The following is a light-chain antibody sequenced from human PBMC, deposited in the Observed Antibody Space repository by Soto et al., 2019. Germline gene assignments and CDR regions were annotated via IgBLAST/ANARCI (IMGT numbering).Light chain of an antibody. CDR3: QQSYSTPRP. CDR1: QSISSY. J-gene: IGKJ1*01. CDR2: AAS. Sequence: DIQMTQSPSSLSASVGDRVTITCRASQSISSYLNWYQPKPGKAPKLLIYAASNLQSGVPSRFSGRGSGTDFNLTISSLKPEDFATYYLQQSYSTPRPFGQGTKVEIK. V-gene: IGKV1-39*01.